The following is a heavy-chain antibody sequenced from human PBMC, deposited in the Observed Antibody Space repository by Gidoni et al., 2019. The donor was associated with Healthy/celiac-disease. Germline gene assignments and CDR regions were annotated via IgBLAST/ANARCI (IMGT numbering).Heavy chain of an antibody. V-gene: IGHV3-48*02. J-gene: IGHJ4*02. D-gene: IGHD3-22*01. Sequence: EVQLVESGGGLVQPGGSLRLSCAASGFTFSSYSMHWVRQAPGKGLEWVSYISSSSSTIYYADSVKGRFTISRDNAKNSLYLQMNSLRDEDTAVYYCATEDSSGYYLRDYWGQGTLVTVSS. CDR2: ISSSSSTI. CDR1: GFTFSSYS. CDR3: ATEDSSGYYLRDY.